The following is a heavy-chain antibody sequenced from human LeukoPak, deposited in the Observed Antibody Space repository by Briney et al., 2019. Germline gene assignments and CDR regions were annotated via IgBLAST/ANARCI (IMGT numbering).Heavy chain of an antibody. CDR2: ISSSSNYI. Sequence: PGGSLRLSCAASGFTFNSYSMNWVRQAPGKGLEWVSSISSSSNYIYYADSVKGRFTISRDNAKNSLYLQMNRLRAEDTAVYYCARDRSSGWYIFDYWGQGTLVTVSS. V-gene: IGHV3-21*01. D-gene: IGHD6-19*01. J-gene: IGHJ4*02. CDR3: ARDRSSGWYIFDY. CDR1: GFTFNSYS.